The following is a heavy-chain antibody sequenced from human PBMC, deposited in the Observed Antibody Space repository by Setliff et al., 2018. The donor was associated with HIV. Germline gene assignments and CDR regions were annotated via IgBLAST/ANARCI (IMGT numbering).Heavy chain of an antibody. J-gene: IGHJ3*02. D-gene: IGHD1-26*01. CDR1: GASISNSNSY. CDR2: IYSSGSP. Sequence: SETLSLTCTVYGASISNSNSYWGWIRQPPGKRLEWLGSIYSSGSPSYNPSLSSRLTISVDTSKNHVSLRLSSVTAADTGVYYCARQGIVGVARAFDIWGQGTKVTVSS. V-gene: IGHV4-39*01. CDR3: ARQGIVGVARAFDI.